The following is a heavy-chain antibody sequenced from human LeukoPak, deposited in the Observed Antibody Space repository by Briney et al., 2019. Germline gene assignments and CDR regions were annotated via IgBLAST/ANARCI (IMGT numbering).Heavy chain of an antibody. V-gene: IGHV3-48*03. CDR2: ISTSGSTI. J-gene: IGHJ4*02. CDR1: GFIFSTYE. CDR3: ARDGPAYSFEY. D-gene: IGHD2-21*01. Sequence: GGSLRLSCAASGFIFSTYEMHWVRQAPGKGLEWVSYISTSGSTIYYAGSVKGRFTFSRDNARNSLFLQMNRLRAEDTAVYYCARDGPAYSFEYWGQGTLVTVSS.